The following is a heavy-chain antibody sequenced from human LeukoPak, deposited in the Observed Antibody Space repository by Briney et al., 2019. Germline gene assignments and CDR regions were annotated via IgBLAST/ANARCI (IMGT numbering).Heavy chain of an antibody. Sequence: ASVTVSFKASVYIFTSYSINWVRQAPGQGLEWMGWISAYNGNTKYAQKVQGRVTMTTDTSTRTAYMELRSLRSDDTAVYYCARGLGGSGSYFLTFDYWGQGTLVTVSS. CDR3: ARGLGGSGSYFLTFDY. CDR2: ISAYNGNT. J-gene: IGHJ4*02. CDR1: VYIFTSYS. D-gene: IGHD1-26*01. V-gene: IGHV1-18*01.